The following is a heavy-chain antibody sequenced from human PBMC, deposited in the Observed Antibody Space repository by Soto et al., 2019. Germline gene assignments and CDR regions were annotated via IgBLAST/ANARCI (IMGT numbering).Heavy chain of an antibody. CDR2: IWYDGSNK. Sequence: GSLRLSCAASGFTFSSYGMHWVRQAPGKGLEWVAVIWYDGSNKYYADSVKGRFTISRDNSKNTLYLQMNSLRAEDTAVYYCARGGYDLYAFDIWGQGTMVTVSS. D-gene: IGHD5-12*01. V-gene: IGHV3-33*01. CDR1: GFTFSSYG. J-gene: IGHJ3*02. CDR3: ARGGYDLYAFDI.